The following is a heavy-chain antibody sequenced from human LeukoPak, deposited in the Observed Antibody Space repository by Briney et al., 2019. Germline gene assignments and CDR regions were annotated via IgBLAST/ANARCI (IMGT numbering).Heavy chain of an antibody. D-gene: IGHD1-26*01. CDR2: IDWDDDK. J-gene: IGHJ4*02. V-gene: IGHV2-70*11. CDR3: ARTPAATGFDY. CDR1: GGSFSGYY. Sequence: TLSLTCAVYGGSFSGYYWSWIRQPPGKALEWLARIDWDDDKYYSTSLKTRLTISKDTSKNQVVLTMTNMDPVDTATYYCARTPAATGFDYWGQGTLVTVSS.